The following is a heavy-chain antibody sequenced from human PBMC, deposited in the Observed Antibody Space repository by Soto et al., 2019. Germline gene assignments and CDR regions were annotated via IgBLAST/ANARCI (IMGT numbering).Heavy chain of an antibody. J-gene: IGHJ6*02. D-gene: IGHD3-10*01. CDR2: IYYSGST. V-gene: IGHV4-31*03. CDR3: ARLLLWLGELSGDYYYYGMDL. Sequence: QVQLQESGPGLVKPSQTLSLTCTVSGGSISSGGYYWSWIRQHPGKGLEWIGDIYYSGSTYYNPSLKSRVTISVDTCKSQFSLKLSCVTAADTAVYYCARLLLWLGELSGDYYYYGMDLWGQGTTVTVSS. CDR1: GGSISSGGYY.